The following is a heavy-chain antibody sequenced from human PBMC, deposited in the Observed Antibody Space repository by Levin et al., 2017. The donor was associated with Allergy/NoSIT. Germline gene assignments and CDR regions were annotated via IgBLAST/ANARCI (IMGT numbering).Heavy chain of an antibody. D-gene: IGHD6-13*01. CDR3: ASLAAGTSWYFDL. V-gene: IGHV4-59*01. CDR2: IYYGGST. Sequence: SETLSLTCTVSGGSISRYYWSWIRQAPGKGLEWIASIYYGGSTNYNPSLESRVTISLDTSKNQFSLRLSSVTAADTAMYYCASLAAGTSWYFDLWGRGTLVTVSS. J-gene: IGHJ2*01. CDR1: GGSISRYY.